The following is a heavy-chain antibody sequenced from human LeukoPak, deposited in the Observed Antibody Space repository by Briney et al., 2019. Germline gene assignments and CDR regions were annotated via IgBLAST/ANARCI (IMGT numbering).Heavy chain of an antibody. V-gene: IGHV1-18*01. CDR2: ISAYNGNT. Sequence: GASVKVSCKASGYTFTSYDINWVRQATGQGLEWMGWISAYNGNTNYAQKLQGRVTMTTDTSTSTAYMVLRSLRSDDTAVYYCARDRGIAAAGNWFDPWGQGTLVTVSS. D-gene: IGHD6-13*01. CDR1: GYTFTSYD. J-gene: IGHJ5*02. CDR3: ARDRGIAAAGNWFDP.